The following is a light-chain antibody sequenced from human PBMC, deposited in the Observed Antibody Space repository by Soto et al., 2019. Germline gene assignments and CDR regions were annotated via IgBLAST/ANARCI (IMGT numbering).Light chain of an antibody. Sequence: DIHVTQSPSTLSASVGDRVTITCRASQSISTWLAWYQEKPGKAPTLLIYKASSLESGVPSRFSGSGSGTEFTPTISSLQPDDFGSYYCQQYKSYPLTFGGGTRVEIK. V-gene: IGKV1-5*03. J-gene: IGKJ4*01. CDR2: KAS. CDR1: QSISTW. CDR3: QQYKSYPLT.